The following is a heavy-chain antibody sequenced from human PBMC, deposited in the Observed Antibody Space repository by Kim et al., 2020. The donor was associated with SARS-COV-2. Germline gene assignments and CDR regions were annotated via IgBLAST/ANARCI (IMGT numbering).Heavy chain of an antibody. D-gene: IGHD2-15*01. J-gene: IGHJ4*02. V-gene: IGHV3-33*06. CDR3: AKERRKYCSGGSCHLEY. Sequence: VKRRFTISRDNYKNTLYLQMNNLRAEDTAVYYCAKERRKYCSGGSCHLEYWGQGTLVTVSS.